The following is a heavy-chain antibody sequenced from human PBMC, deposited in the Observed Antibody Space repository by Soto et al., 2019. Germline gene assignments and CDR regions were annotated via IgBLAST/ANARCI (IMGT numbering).Heavy chain of an antibody. CDR2: IYYSGST. J-gene: IGHJ6*02. CDR1: GGSISSYY. CDR3: ASSSWGVDYYYYGMDV. V-gene: IGHV4-59*01. Sequence: SETLSLTCTVSGGSISSYYWSWIRQPPGKGLEWIGYIYYSGSTNYNPSLKSRVTISVDTSKNQFSLKLSSVTAADTAVYYCASSSWGVDYYYYGMDVWGQGTTVTVSS. D-gene: IGHD6-13*01.